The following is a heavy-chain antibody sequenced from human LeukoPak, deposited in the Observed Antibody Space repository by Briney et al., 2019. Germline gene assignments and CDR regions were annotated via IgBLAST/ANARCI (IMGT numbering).Heavy chain of an antibody. Sequence: PGGSLRLSCAASGFTSSSHNMNWVRQAPGKGLEWVSSVTSIGSYVYYTDSMKGRFTITRDNAKNSLFLKMNSLGAEDTAVYYCAGDPGGGGYWGQGTMVTVSS. J-gene: IGHJ4*02. CDR1: GFTSSSHN. CDR3: AGDPGGGGY. CDR2: VTSIGSYV. D-gene: IGHD3-16*01. V-gene: IGHV3-21*01.